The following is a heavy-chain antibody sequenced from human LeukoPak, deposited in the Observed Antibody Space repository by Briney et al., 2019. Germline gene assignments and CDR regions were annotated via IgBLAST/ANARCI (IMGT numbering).Heavy chain of an antibody. J-gene: IGHJ4*02. CDR3: ARTYSSGWYYFDY. CDR1: GYSISSGYY. D-gene: IGHD6-19*01. CDR2: IYHSGST. Sequence: PSETLSLTCAVSGYSISSGYYWGWIRQPPGKGLEWIGSIYHSGSTYYNPSFKSRVTISVDTSKNQFSLKLSSVTAADTAVYYCARTYSSGWYYFDYWGQGTLVTVSS. V-gene: IGHV4-38-2*01.